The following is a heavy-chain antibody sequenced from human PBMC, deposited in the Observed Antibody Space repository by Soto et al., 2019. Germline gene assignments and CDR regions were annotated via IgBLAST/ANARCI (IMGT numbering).Heavy chain of an antibody. CDR2: ISSDGHHQ. D-gene: IGHD3-22*01. Sequence: AGGSLRLSCATSGFSFNDYAMYWVRQAPGQGLEWVAIISSDGHHQFYLDNLRGRFTVSRDNSENTLYLQMNSLRPEDTAVYYCSRGTYYPQSSGLHADYWGPGTVVTVSS. V-gene: IGHV3-30*03. CDR3: SRGTYYPQSSGLHADY. J-gene: IGHJ4*02. CDR1: GFSFNDYA.